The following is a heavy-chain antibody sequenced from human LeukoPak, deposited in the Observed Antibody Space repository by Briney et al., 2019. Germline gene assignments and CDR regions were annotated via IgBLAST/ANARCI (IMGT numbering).Heavy chain of an antibody. CDR1: GYSFTSYW. CDR2: IYPGDSDT. CDR3: ARHSGAHGDPPPGRY. V-gene: IGHV5-51*01. J-gene: IGHJ4*02. D-gene: IGHD4-17*01. Sequence: LGESLKISCKGSGYSFTSYWIGWVRQMPGKGLEWTGIIYPGDSDTRYSPSFQGQVTISADKSISTAYLQWSSLKASDSAMYYCARHSGAHGDPPPGRYWGQGTLVTVSS.